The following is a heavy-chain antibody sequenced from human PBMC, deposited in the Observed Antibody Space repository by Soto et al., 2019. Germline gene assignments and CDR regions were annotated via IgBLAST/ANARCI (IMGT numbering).Heavy chain of an antibody. CDR3: AKLGSIVVVDY. J-gene: IGHJ4*02. Sequence: GGALRVSCAASVFTFSSYAMSRVRQALGKGLGWVSGISGSGGSTYCADSVKRRLTVCRDNSKNTLYLQMNSLRAEDTAVYYCAKLGSIVVVDYWGQGTLVTVSS. CDR2: ISGSGGST. CDR1: VFTFSSYA. D-gene: IGHD3-22*01. V-gene: IGHV3-23*01.